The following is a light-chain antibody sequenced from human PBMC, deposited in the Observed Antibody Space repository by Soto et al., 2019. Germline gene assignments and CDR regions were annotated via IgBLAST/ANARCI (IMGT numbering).Light chain of an antibody. V-gene: IGLV1-44*01. CDR2: SDN. CDR1: RSNIGSNT. CDR3: AAWDDSLNGYVV. Sequence: QSVLPQPPSASGTPGQRVTISCSGSRSNIGSNTVNWYQQLPGTAPKLLIYSDNQRPSGVTDRFSGSKSGTSASLAISGLQSEDEADYYCAAWDDSLNGYVVFGGGTKLTVL. J-gene: IGLJ2*01.